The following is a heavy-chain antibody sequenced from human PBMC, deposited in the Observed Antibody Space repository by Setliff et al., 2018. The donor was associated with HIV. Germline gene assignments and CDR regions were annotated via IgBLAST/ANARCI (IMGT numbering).Heavy chain of an antibody. CDR1: GDSLAGSPYS. Sequence: LSLTCTVSGDSLAGSPYSWGWVRQPPGQGLEWLGNLFHTGSSYFNPSLKSRLTMSVDTSKNQFSLSLISMAAADSAVYYCARLGDNSDWRSNYFFYYMDVWGKGTTVTVSS. J-gene: IGHJ6*03. D-gene: IGHD3-22*01. V-gene: IGHV4-39*01. CDR3: ARLGDNSDWRSNYFFYYMDV. CDR2: LFHTGSS.